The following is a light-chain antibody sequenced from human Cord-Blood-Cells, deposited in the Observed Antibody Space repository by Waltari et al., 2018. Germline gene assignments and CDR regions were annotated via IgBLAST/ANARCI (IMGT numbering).Light chain of an antibody. V-gene: IGLV2-23*01. CDR3: CSYAGSVV. Sequence: QSALTQPASVSGSPGQSITISCTGTSSAVGSYNLVSWYQQHPGKAPKLMIYEGSKRTSGVSNRFSGSKCGNTASLTISGLQAEDEADYYCCSYAGSVVFGGGTKLTVL. CDR2: EGS. CDR1: SSAVGSYNL. J-gene: IGLJ2*01.